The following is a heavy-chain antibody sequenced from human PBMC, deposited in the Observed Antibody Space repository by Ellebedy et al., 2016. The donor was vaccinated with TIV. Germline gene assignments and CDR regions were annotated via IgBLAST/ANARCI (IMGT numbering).Heavy chain of an antibody. J-gene: IGHJ4*02. D-gene: IGHD3-16*02. CDR3: ATVREVGDIPDGFDY. CDR2: LSYDGTNN. CDR1: GFTFSSSA. Sequence: GGSLRLXCAASGFTFSSSAMHWVRQAPGKGLERVALLSYDGTNNYYADSVKGRFTISRDNSKNTLYLQMNSLGPDDTAVYYCATVREVGDIPDGFDYWGQGTLVTVSS. V-gene: IGHV3-30-3*01.